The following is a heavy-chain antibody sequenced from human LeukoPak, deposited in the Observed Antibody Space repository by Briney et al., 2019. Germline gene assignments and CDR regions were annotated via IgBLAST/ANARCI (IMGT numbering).Heavy chain of an antibody. J-gene: IGHJ5*02. V-gene: IGHV7-4-1*02. Sequence: GASVKVPCKASGYTFTSLGMNWVRQAPGQGLEWIGWINTNTGNPTYAQGFTGRFVFSLDTSVSTAYLQITSLKAEDTAVYYCARVHCSSTSCYANWFDPWGQGTLVTVSS. CDR1: GYTFTSLG. CDR2: INTNTGNP. D-gene: IGHD2-2*01. CDR3: ARVHCSSTSCYANWFDP.